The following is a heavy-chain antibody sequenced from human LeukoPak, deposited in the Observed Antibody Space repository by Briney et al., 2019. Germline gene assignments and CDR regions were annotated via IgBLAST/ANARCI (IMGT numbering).Heavy chain of an antibody. CDR2: MNPNSGNT. CDR1: GYTFTSYD. Sequence: ASVKVSCKASGYTFTSYDINWVRQATGQGLEWMGWMNPNSGNTGYAQKFQGRVTMTRNTSISTAYMELSSLRSEDTAVYYCARDYSSSLGIAYWGQGTLVTVSS. CDR3: ARDYSSSLGIAY. V-gene: IGHV1-8*01. D-gene: IGHD2-21*01. J-gene: IGHJ4*02.